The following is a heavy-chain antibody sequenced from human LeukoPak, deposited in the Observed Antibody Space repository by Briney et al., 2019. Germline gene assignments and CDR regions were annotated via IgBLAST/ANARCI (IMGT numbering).Heavy chain of an antibody. J-gene: IGHJ4*02. CDR1: GFTFSSHA. CDR3: AKAYSSGWYGRYFDY. CDR2: ISGSGGST. Sequence: PGGSLRLSCAASGFTFSSHAMSWVRQAPGKGLEWVSTISGSGGSTYYADSVKGRFTISRDNSKNMLYLQMNSLRAEDTAVYYCAKAYSSGWYGRYFDYWGQGTLVTVSS. D-gene: IGHD6-19*01. V-gene: IGHV3-23*01.